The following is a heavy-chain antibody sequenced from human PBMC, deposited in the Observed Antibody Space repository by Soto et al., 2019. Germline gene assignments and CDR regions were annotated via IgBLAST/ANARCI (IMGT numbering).Heavy chain of an antibody. V-gene: IGHV4-30-4*01. CDR3: ARESYGDYDRDWFDP. J-gene: IGHJ5*02. D-gene: IGHD4-17*01. CDR1: GGSISSGDYY. Sequence: SETLSLTCTVSGGSISSGDYYWCWIRQPPGKGLEWIGYIYYSGSTYYNPSLKSRVTISVDTSKNQFSLKLNSVTAADTAVYYCARESYGDYDRDWFDPWGQGTLVTVSS. CDR2: IYYSGST.